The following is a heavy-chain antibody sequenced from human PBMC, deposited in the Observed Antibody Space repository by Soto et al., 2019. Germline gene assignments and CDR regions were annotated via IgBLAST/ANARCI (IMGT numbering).Heavy chain of an antibody. J-gene: IGHJ4*02. CDR1: GGTFSDSV. CDR3: ARGRDGSNYYFDY. CDR2: IVPIFGKA. Sequence: QVQLVQSGPEVKKPGSSVTVSCKASGGTFSDSVTSWVRQAPGQGLEWIGGIVPIFGKANLAEKFQDRVTITADESTSTAYMKLSSLRSEDTAVYYCARGRDGSNYYFDYWGQGTLVTVSS. D-gene: IGHD3-10*01. V-gene: IGHV1-69*01.